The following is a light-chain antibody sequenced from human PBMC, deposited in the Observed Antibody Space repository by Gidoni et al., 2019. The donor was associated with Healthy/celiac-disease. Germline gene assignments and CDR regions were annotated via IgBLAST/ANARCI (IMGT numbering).Light chain of an antibody. V-gene: IGLV3-21*02. CDR1: NIGSKS. CDR2: ADS. Sequence: SYVLNQPPSVAVAPGQTARITWGGNNIGSKSVHWYQQKPGQAPVLVVYADSDRPSGIPERCSGSNSGNTATLTISRVEAGDEADYYCQVWDSSSDHHWVFGGGTKLTVL. CDR3: QVWDSSSDHHWV. J-gene: IGLJ3*02.